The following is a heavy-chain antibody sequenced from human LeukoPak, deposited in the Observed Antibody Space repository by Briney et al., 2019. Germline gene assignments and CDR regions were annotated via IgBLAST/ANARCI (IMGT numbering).Heavy chain of an antibody. J-gene: IGHJ4*02. V-gene: IGHV3-23*01. CDR2: INGGGTRT. CDR3: ARDQGGYSTDFDF. Sequence: GGSLRLSCAASGFAFSSSVMSWVRQAPGKGLEWVSTINGGGTRTYYAVSVNGRFVISRDNSMNTLYLQMNGLRAEDTAVYYCARDQGGYSTDFDFWGQGTLVTVSS. CDR1: GFAFSSSV. D-gene: IGHD5-12*01.